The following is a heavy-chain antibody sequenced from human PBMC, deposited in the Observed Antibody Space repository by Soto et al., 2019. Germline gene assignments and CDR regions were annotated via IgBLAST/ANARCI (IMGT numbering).Heavy chain of an antibody. Sequence: QVRLQHWGAGLLKPSETLSLTCGVHGGSFSGYYWSWIRQPPGKGLAWIGEINHSGSIHYNPSLKSRVTISADTPNNQFSLKLSSVTAADTAVYYCTRGSQWLDYWGQGALVTVSS. D-gene: IGHD6-19*01. V-gene: IGHV4-34*01. CDR3: TRGSQWLDY. CDR2: INHSGSI. J-gene: IGHJ4*02. CDR1: GGSFSGYY.